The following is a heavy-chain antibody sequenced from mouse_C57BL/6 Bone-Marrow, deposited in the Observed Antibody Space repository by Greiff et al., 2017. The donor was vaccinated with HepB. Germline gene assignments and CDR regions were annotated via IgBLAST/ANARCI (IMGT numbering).Heavy chain of an antibody. Sequence: EVQLVESGPGLVKPSQSLSLTCSVTGYSITSGYYWNWIRQFPGNKLEWMGYISYDGSNNYNPSLKNRISITRETSKNQFFLKLNSVTTEDTATYYCAREEGLTGTDFDYWGQGTTLTVSS. CDR1: GYSITSGYY. J-gene: IGHJ2*01. V-gene: IGHV3-6*01. CDR3: AREEGLTGTDFDY. CDR2: ISYDGSN. D-gene: IGHD4-1*01.